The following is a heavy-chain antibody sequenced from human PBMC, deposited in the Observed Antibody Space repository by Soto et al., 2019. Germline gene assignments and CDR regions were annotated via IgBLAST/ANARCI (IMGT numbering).Heavy chain of an antibody. Sequence: GGFLRLSCEASGFTFSNYAMTWVRQAPGQGLEWVSLITSDGDTYYADSVKGRFTISRDNSKNTLYLQMSSLRVEDTALYYCASNYNGDYWGRGTLVTVSS. CDR3: ASNYNGDY. CDR1: GFTFSNYA. D-gene: IGHD1-1*01. J-gene: IGHJ4*02. V-gene: IGHV3-23*01. CDR2: ITSDGDT.